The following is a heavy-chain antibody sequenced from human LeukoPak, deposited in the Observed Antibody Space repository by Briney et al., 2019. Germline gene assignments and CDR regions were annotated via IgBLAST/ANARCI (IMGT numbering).Heavy chain of an antibody. J-gene: IGHJ6*03. CDR2: INHSGGT. CDR3: ARSGIYDFWSGYYPLYYYYYMDV. V-gene: IGHV4-34*01. D-gene: IGHD3-3*01. Sequence: PSETLSLTCAVYGGSFSGYYWSWIRQPPGKGLEWVAEINHSGGTNYNPSLKSRVTISVDTSKNQFSLKLSSVTAADTAVYYCARSGIYDFWSGYYPLYYYYYMDVWGKGTTVTVSS. CDR1: GGSFSGYY.